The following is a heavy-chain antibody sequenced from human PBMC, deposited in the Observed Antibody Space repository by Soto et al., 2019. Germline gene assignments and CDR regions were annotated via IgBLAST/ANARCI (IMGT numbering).Heavy chain of an antibody. CDR1: GGSISSYY. CDR2: IYTNGST. J-gene: IGHJ1*01. Sequence: SETLSLTCTVSGGSISSYYWSWIRQPAGKGLEWIGRIYTNGSTNYNPSLKSRVTMSVDTSKNQFSLKPSSVTAADTAVYYCARDTYYYDSSGYYFAEYFQHWGQGTLVTVPQ. CDR3: ARDTYYYDSSGYYFAEYFQH. D-gene: IGHD3-22*01. V-gene: IGHV4-4*07.